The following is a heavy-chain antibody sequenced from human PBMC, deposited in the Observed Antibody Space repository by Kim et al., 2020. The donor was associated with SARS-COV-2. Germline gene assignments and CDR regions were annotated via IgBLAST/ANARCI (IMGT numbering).Heavy chain of an antibody. CDR2: ISYDGSNK. Sequence: GGSLRLSCAASGFTFSSYGMHWVRQAPGKGLEWVAVISYDGSNKYYADSVKGRFTISRDNSRNTLYVQINSLRDEDTAMYYCAKEDRAMDSDLYWYFDLWGRDTLVTVSS. V-gene: IGHV3-30*18. CDR3: AKEDRAMDSDLYWYFDL. CDR1: GFTFSSYG. D-gene: IGHD5-18*01. J-gene: IGHJ2*01.